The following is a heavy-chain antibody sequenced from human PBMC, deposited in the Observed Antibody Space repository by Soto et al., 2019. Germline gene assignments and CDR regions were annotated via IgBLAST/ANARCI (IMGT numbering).Heavy chain of an antibody. D-gene: IGHD1-26*01. J-gene: IGHJ4*02. CDR2: MQPSSGRT. V-gene: IGHV1-8*01. CDR1: GYSFTSLD. CDR3: ARGVTAGVDY. Sequence: QVQLVQSGAEVREPGASVQVSCKASGYSFTSLDINWVRQTTGQGLEWMGWMQPSSGRTGYAQKFQGRVTMTRDTSINTAYMELSSLTSDDTACYYCARGVTAGVDYWGQGTLVTVSS.